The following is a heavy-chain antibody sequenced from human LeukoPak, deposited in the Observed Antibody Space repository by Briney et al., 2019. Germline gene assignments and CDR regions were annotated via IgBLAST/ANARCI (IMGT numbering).Heavy chain of an antibody. CDR1: GFTFSSYW. CDR2: SSSDETYK. CDR3: ARSVSGVWLFDY. J-gene: IGHJ4*02. Sequence: GGSLRLSCAASGFTFSSYWVNWARQAGGKGREWVSVSSSDETYKFYADSVRGRFTISRDNSKNRLYLQMSDLRAEDTAVYFCARSVSGVWLFDYWGRGTLVTVSS. D-gene: IGHD5/OR15-5a*01. V-gene: IGHV3-30*13.